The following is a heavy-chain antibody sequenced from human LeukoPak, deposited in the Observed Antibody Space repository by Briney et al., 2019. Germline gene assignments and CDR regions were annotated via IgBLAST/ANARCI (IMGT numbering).Heavy chain of an antibody. CDR2: ISSSSSYI. J-gene: IGHJ4*02. Sequence: PGGSLRLSCAASGFTFSSYSMNWVRQAPGKGLEWVSSISSSSSYIYYADSVKGRFTISRDNAKNSLYLQMNSLRAEHTAVYYCARDGSGSYLLGFDYWGQGTLVTVSS. V-gene: IGHV3-21*01. D-gene: IGHD1-26*01. CDR1: GFTFSSYS. CDR3: ARDGSGSYLLGFDY.